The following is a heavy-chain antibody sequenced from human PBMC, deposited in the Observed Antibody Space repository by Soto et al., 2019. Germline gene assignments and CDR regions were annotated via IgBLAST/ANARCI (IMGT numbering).Heavy chain of an antibody. D-gene: IGHD5-12*01. CDR2: MNPSTGNT. J-gene: IGHJ5*02. Sequence: QVQLVQSGAEVKKPGASVKVSCKASGYTFTSYDIIWVRQATGQGLEWMGWMNPSTGNTDSAEKFQGRLTMTRNTSISTVYMELSSLSVEDTAVYYCARGRIIVAGGFDPWRQGTLVTVSS. CDR3: ARGRIIVAGGFDP. CDR1: GYTFTSYD. V-gene: IGHV1-8*01.